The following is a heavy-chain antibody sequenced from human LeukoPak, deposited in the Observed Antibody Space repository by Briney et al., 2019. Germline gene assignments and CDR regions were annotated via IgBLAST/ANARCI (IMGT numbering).Heavy chain of an antibody. CDR2: ISGSGGST. J-gene: IGHJ6*03. Sequence: PGGTLRLSCAASGFTFSSYGMSWVRQAPGKGLEWVSAISGSGGSTYYADSVKGRFTISRDNSKNTLYLQMNSLRAEDTAVYYCARGWRVTTRAGHAYYYYYMDVWGKGTTVTVSS. CDR1: GFTFSSYG. V-gene: IGHV3-23*01. CDR3: ARGWRVTTRAGHAYYYYYMDV. D-gene: IGHD4-17*01.